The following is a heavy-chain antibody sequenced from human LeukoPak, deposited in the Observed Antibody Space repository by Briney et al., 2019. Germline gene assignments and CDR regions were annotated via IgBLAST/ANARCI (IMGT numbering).Heavy chain of an antibody. Sequence: ASVKVSCKASGYTFTSYYMHWVRQAPGQGLEWMGVINPSGGSTSYAQKFQGRVTMTRDTSTSTVYMDLSSLRSEDTAVYYCARASYYYGSGIGGLLYDYWGQGTLVTVSS. CDR2: INPSGGST. CDR1: GYTFTSYY. V-gene: IGHV1-46*01. CDR3: ARASYYYGSGIGGLLYDY. J-gene: IGHJ4*02. D-gene: IGHD3-10*01.